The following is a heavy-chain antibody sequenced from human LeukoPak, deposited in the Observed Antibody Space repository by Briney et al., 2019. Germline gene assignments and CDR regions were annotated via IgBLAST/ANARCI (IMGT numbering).Heavy chain of an antibody. CDR3: ARVSRPGDSQFDP. D-gene: IGHD7-27*01. CDR1: GGSISSGGYY. J-gene: IGHJ5*02. V-gene: IGHV4-31*03. Sequence: SETLSLTRTVSGGSISSGGYYWSWIRQHPGKGLEWIGYIYYSGSTYYNPSLKSRVTISVDTSKNQFSLKLSSVTAADTAVYYCARVSRPGDSQFDPWGQGTLVTVSS. CDR2: IYYSGST.